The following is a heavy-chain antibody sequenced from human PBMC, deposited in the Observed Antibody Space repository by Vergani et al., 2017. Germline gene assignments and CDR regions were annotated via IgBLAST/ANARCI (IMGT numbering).Heavy chain of an antibody. CDR1: GFTFSSYA. CDR3: TKFTYYVFFAFDY. D-gene: IGHD3-3*01. V-gene: IGHV3-23*01. Sequence: EVQLLESGGGLVQPGGSLRLSCAASGFTFSSYAMSWVRQAPGKGLEWVSAISGSGGSIYYADSVKGRFTISRDNAKNTLYLQMNSLRAEDTAVYYCTKFTYYVFFAFDYWGQGTLVTVSS. J-gene: IGHJ4*02. CDR2: ISGSGGSI.